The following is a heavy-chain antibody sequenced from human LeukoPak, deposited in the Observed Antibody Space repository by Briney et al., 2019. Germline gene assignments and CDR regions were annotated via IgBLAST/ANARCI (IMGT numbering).Heavy chain of an antibody. D-gene: IGHD3-3*01. CDR3: SRGRPSLEWLSYYYYYYMDV. J-gene: IGHJ6*03. Sequence: ASVKVSCKSSGYTFTSYDINWVLQATGQRLEWMGWMNPNSGNTGYAHKFQGRVTITRNTSISTAYMELSSLRSEDTAVYYCSRGRPSLEWLSYYYYYYMDVWGKGTTVTVSS. CDR2: MNPNSGNT. V-gene: IGHV1-8*03. CDR1: GYTFTSYD.